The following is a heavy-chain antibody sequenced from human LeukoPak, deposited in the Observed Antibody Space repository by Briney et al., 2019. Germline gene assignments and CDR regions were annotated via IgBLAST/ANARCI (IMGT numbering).Heavy chain of an antibody. CDR3: ARGVQSGSSRFDY. Sequence: GGSLRLSCAASGFTFSTYAMSWVRQAPGKGLEWVSAISGSGSSTYYADSVKGRFTISRDNSKNTLYLQMNSLRAEDTATYYCARGVQSGSSRFDYWGQGTLVTVSS. CDR1: GFTFSTYA. V-gene: IGHV3-23*01. CDR2: ISGSGSST. D-gene: IGHD1-26*01. J-gene: IGHJ4*02.